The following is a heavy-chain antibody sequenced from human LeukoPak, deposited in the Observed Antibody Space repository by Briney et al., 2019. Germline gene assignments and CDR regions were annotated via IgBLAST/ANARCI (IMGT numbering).Heavy chain of an antibody. D-gene: IGHD3-16*01. CDR1: GYSITTGFS. V-gene: IGHV4-38-2*02. CDR2: ISYNGNT. Sequence: PSETLSLTCAVSGYSITTGFSCCCIRQPPGKGLEWIATISYNGNTYYNPSLKSRVTISADTSKNQFSVRLTSVTAADTAVYYCAREGAVPGIDPWGQGKSVTISS. J-gene: IGHJ5*02. CDR3: AREGAVPGIDP.